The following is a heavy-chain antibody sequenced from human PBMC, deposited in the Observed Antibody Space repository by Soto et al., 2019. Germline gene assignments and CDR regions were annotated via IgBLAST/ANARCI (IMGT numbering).Heavy chain of an antibody. CDR3: ASSQTTVTSYDY. CDR2: IYHSGST. D-gene: IGHD4-17*01. J-gene: IGHJ4*02. CDR1: CGSISSGGYS. V-gene: IGHV4-30-2*01. Sequence: SETLSLTCAVSCGSISSGGYSWSWIRQPPGKGLEWIGYIYHSGSTYYNPSLKSRVTISVDRSKNQFSLKLSSVTAADTAVYYCASSQTTVTSYDYWGQGTPVTVSS.